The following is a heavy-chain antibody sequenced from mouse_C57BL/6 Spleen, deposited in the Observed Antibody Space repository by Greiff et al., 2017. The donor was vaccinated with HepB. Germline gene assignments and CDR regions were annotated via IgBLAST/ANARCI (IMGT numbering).Heavy chain of an antibody. Sequence: VKLMESGPGLVAPSQSLSITCTVSGFSLTSYGVHWVRQPPGKGLEWLVVIWSDGSTTYNSALKSRLSISKDNSKSQVFLKMNSLQTDDTAMYYCARHGGTLGYAMDYWGQGTSVTVSS. CDR1: GFSLTSYG. CDR3: ARHGGTLGYAMDY. V-gene: IGHV2-6-1*01. D-gene: IGHD1-1*02. CDR2: IWSDGST. J-gene: IGHJ4*01.